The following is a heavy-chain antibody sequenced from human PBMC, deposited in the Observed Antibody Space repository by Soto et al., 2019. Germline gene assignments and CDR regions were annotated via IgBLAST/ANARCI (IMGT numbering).Heavy chain of an antibody. J-gene: IGHJ4*02. V-gene: IGHV1-18*01. CDR2: ISADNGNT. CDR3: ARDLPPVDY. Sequence: QVQLVQSGAEVKKPGASGKVSCKASGYTFTSYAISWVRQAPGQGLEWMGWISADNGNTKYAQKVQGRVTMTTDTSTRTAYMELRSLSSDDTAVYCCARDLPPVDYWGQGTLVTVSS. CDR1: GYTFTSYA.